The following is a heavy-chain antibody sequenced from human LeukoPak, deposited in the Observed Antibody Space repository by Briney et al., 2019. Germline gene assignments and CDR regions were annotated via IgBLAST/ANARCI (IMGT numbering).Heavy chain of an antibody. CDR2: ISSSGSSM. J-gene: IGHJ4*02. CDR3: ARAITMVRGVIRYFDY. V-gene: IGHV3-11*01. D-gene: IGHD3-10*01. CDR1: GFTFSDYY. Sequence: PGGSLRLSCAASGFTFSDYYMSWIRQAPGKGLEWVSYISSSGSSMYYADSVKGRFTISRDNAKNSLYLQMNSLRAEDTAVYYCARAITMVRGVIRYFDYWGQGTLVTVSS.